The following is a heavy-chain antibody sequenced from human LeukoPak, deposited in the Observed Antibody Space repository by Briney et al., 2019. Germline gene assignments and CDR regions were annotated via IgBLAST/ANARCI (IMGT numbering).Heavy chain of an antibody. CDR3: AKARFLEWLSDDY. D-gene: IGHD3-3*01. V-gene: IGHV3-23*01. CDR1: GFTFSSYA. Sequence: PGGSLRLSCAASGFTFSSYAMSWVRQAPGKGLEWVSAISGSGSSTYYADSVKGRFTISRDNSKNTLYLQMNSLRAEDTAVYYCAKARFLEWLSDDYWGQGTLVTVSS. CDR2: ISGSGSST. J-gene: IGHJ4*02.